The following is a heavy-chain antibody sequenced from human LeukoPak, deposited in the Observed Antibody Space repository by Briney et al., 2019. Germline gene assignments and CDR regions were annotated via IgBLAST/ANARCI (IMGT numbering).Heavy chain of an antibody. D-gene: IGHD2-2*01. Sequence: PGRSLRLSSAASGFTFSSYAMHWVRQAPGKGLEWVAVISYDGSNKYYADSVKGRFTISRDNSKNTLYLQMNSLRAEDTAVYYCARLSRLGYCSSTSCQLGGTSDYWGQGTLVTVSS. CDR3: ARLSRLGYCSSTSCQLGGTSDY. J-gene: IGHJ4*02. CDR2: ISYDGSNK. V-gene: IGHV3-30-3*01. CDR1: GFTFSSYA.